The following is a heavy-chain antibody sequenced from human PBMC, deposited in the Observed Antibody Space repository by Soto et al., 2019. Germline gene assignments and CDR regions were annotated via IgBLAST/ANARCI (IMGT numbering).Heavy chain of an antibody. CDR2: IYYSGIT. V-gene: IGHV4-61*08. D-gene: IGHD5-12*01. CDR3: VRHRVYDMYTDASDP. CDR1: GGSLSGGDYY. Sequence: SETLSLTCTVSGGSLSGGDYYWSWLRQPPGKGLEWIGCIYYSGITYYNPSLKTRLSISVESSRTHFSLRLTSVTAPDTALYYCVRHRVYDMYTDASDPSGQGILVTVSS. J-gene: IGHJ5*02.